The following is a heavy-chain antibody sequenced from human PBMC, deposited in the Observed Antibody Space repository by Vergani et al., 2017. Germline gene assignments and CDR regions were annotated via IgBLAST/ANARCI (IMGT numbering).Heavy chain of an antibody. CDR3: AKVGRSEVAGTFGAFDI. CDR1: GFTFIMHA. D-gene: IGHD6-19*01. Sequence: EVQLLESGGDLVQPGGSLRLSCAASGFTFIMHAMSWVRQAPGKGLEWVSTLSASDRRTHSADSVKGRFTISRDISKNTLFLHMNSLRPEATAVYYCAKVGRSEVAGTFGAFDIWGQGTMVTVSS. CDR2: LSASDRRT. J-gene: IGHJ3*02. V-gene: IGHV3-23*01.